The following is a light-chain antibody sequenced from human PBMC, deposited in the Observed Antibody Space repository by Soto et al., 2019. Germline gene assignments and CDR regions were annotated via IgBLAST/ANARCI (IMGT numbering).Light chain of an antibody. CDR2: GAS. J-gene: IGKJ2*01. CDR1: QSFSSGY. Sequence: DIVLTQSPGTLSLSPGERATLSCRASQSFSSGYLAWYQQKPGQAPRLLIYGASTRATDIPDRFSGSESGTEFTLTIIRLEPEDFAVYYCHQYGSSPPYTFGQGTKLEI. V-gene: IGKV3-20*01. CDR3: HQYGSSPPYT.